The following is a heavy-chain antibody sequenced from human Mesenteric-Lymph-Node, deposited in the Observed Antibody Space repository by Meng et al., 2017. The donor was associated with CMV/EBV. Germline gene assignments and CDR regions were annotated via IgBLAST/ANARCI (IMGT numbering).Heavy chain of an antibody. CDR3: ASNFRDGYHSSAFDI. J-gene: IGHJ3*02. Sequence: SGYTFTSYDSNWVRQAPGQGLEWMGWMNPNSGNTGYAQKFQGRVNMTRNTSISTAYMELSSLRSEDTAVYYCASNFRDGYHSSAFDIWGQGTMVTVSS. CDR2: MNPNSGNT. CDR1: GYTFTSYD. V-gene: IGHV1-8*01. D-gene: IGHD5-24*01.